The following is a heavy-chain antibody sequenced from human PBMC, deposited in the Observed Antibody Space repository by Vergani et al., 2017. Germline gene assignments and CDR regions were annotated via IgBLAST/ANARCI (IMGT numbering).Heavy chain of an antibody. Sequence: QVQLQKSGPGLVKPSQTLSLTCTVSGGPISSGNYYWSWIRQPAGKGLEWIGRVYPSGSTNYKPSLKSRVTMSIDTSKNQFSLKLTSVTAADTAVYYCATGAGPFDIWGQGTLVTVSS. CDR2: VYPSGST. CDR3: ATGAGPFDI. D-gene: IGHD7-27*01. CDR1: GGPISSGNYY. V-gene: IGHV4-61*02. J-gene: IGHJ4*02.